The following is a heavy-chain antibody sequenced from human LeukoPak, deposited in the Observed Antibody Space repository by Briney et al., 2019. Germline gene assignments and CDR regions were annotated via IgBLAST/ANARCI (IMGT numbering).Heavy chain of an antibody. CDR3: AKDSASGRIVVVITYFDY. V-gene: IGHV3-23*01. D-gene: IGHD3-22*01. CDR1: GSTFSSYA. CDR2: ISGSGGST. Sequence: GGSLRLSCAASGSTFSSYAMSWVRQAPGKGLEWVSAISGSGGSTYYADSVKGRFTISRDNSKNTLYLQMNSLRAEDTAVYYCAKDSASGRIVVVITYFDYWGQGTLVTVSS. J-gene: IGHJ4*02.